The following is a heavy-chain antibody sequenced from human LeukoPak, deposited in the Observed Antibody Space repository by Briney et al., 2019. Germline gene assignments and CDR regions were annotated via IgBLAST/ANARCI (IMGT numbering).Heavy chain of an antibody. V-gene: IGHV4-39*07. J-gene: IGHJ5*02. Sequence: SETLSLTCTVSGGSISSNNYYWGWIRQPPGKGLEWIGSIYYSGRTYYNPSLRSRVTISVDTSKNQFSLKLTSVTAADTAVYYCARGPIAAAGTTGWFDPWGQGTLVTVSS. CDR1: GGSISSNNYY. CDR3: ARGPIAAAGTTGWFDP. CDR2: IYYSGRT. D-gene: IGHD6-13*01.